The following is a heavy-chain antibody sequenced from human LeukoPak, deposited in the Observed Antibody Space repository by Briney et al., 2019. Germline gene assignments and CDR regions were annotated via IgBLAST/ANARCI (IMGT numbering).Heavy chain of an antibody. J-gene: IGHJ4*02. CDR2: ICHSGST. CDR3: ARGPGSHGRVDFDY. Sequence: SETLSLTCTVSGYSISSGYYWGWIRQPPGKGLEWIGSICHSGSTYYNPSLKSRVTISVDTSKNQFSLKLRSVTAADTAVYCCARGPGSHGRVDFDYWGQGTLVTVSS. V-gene: IGHV4-38-2*02. D-gene: IGHD1-26*01. CDR1: GYSISSGYY.